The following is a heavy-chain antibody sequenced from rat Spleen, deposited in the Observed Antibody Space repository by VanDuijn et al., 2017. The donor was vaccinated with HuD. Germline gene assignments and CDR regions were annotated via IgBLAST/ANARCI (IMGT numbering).Heavy chain of an antibody. CDR1: GFTFSNYG. V-gene: IGHV5-29*01. Sequence: EVQLVESGGGLVQPGRSLKLSCAASGFTFSNYGMAWVRQAPTKGLEWVATISYDGSSTYYRDSVKGRFTISRDNAKSTLYLQMDSLRSEDTATYYCARHLNSWNVMDAWGQGASVTVSS. CDR3: ARHLNSWNVMDA. CDR2: ISYDGSST. J-gene: IGHJ4*01. D-gene: IGHD1-3*01.